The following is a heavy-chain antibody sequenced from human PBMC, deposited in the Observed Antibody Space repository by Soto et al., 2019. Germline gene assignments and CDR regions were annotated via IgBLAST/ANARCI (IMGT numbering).Heavy chain of an antibody. CDR1: GYSFTSYW. CDR2: IYPGDSDT. D-gene: IGHD6-19*01. CDR3: ARHGDLTWVYQSDRLGGLSPVDY. J-gene: IGHJ4*02. V-gene: IGHV5-51*01. Sequence: EVQLVQSGAEVKKPGESLKISCKGSGYSFTSYWIGWVRQMPGKGLEWMGIIYPGDSDTRYSPSFQGQVTISADKSISTAYLQWSSLKASDTAMYYCARHGDLTWVYQSDRLGGLSPVDYWGQGTLVTVSS.